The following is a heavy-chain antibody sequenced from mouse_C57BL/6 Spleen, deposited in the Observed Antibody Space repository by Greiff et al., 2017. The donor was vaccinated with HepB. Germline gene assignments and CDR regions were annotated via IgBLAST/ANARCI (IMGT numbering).Heavy chain of an antibody. CDR2: IYPRSGNT. CDR1: GYTFTSYG. V-gene: IGHV1-81*01. J-gene: IGHJ2*01. Sequence: QVQLKESGAELARPGASVKLSCKASGYTFTSYGISWVKQRTGQGLEWIGEIYPRSGNTYYNEKFKGKATLTADKSSSTAYMELRSLTSEDSAVYFCAYYYGSSYGKDYFDYWGQGTTLTVSS. CDR3: AYYYGSSYGKDYFDY. D-gene: IGHD1-1*01.